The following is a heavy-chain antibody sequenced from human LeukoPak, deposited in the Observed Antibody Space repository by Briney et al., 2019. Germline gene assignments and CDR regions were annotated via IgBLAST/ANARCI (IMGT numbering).Heavy chain of an antibody. CDR2: IYAGDSDT. J-gene: IGHJ4*02. V-gene: IGHV5-51*04. CDR3: ARIILTANRSAWGY. D-gene: IGHD3-3*01. CDR1: GYSFKSHW. Sequence: GGALKISCKGSGYSFKSHWIGRVRHMPGKSLEWMGIIYAGDSDTRYRPSFQAQATTTANKPISTACLQWSSLKASDTAMYYCARIILTANRSAWGYWGQGTLVTASS.